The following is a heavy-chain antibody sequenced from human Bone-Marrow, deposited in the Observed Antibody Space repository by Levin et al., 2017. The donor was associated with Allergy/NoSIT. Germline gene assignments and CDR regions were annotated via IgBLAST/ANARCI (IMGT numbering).Heavy chain of an antibody. CDR3: ARDSFSSSSGLDYYYGMDV. Sequence: GESLKISCAASGFTLSQYWMTWVRQAPGKGLEWVAKIKPDGSEEYYVDSVKGRFTISRDNTKKSLSLQINNLRAEDTAVYYCARDSFSSSSGLDYYYGMDVWGQGTTVTVSS. V-gene: IGHV3-7*01. J-gene: IGHJ6*02. D-gene: IGHD6-6*01. CDR2: IKPDGSEE. CDR1: GFTLSQYW.